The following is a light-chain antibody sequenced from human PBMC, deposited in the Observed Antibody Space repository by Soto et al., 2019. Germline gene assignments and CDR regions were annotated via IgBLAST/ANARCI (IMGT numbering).Light chain of an antibody. CDR3: LQDYNYPWT. CDR2: AAS. J-gene: IGKJ1*01. CDR1: QGIRND. V-gene: IGKV1-6*01. Sequence: AIQMTQSPSSLSASVGDRVTITCRARQGIRNDLGWYQQKPGKAPKLLIYAASTLQSGVPSSFIGSGSGTDFTLTISSLQPEDFATYYCLQDYNYPWTFGQGTKVEIK.